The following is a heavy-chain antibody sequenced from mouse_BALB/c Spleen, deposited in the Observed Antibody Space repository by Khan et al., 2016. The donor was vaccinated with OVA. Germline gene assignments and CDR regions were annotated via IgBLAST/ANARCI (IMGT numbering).Heavy chain of an antibody. D-gene: IGHD2-12*01. CDR2: SLSDGAT. J-gene: IGHJ4*01. V-gene: IGHV2-6-1*01. CDR3: ARQPYYRYNMMKN. CDR1: GFSLTTYG. Sequence: QAHPKQPEPGLAPPSQSLSITCTIAGFSLTTYGVHFVHQPLRKVLQWPVVSLSDGATNDTPTLNSRLTITKDKSHSQVFSKMNSLQTDDTAIYFCARQPYYRYNMMKNWGQGTTVTVSS.